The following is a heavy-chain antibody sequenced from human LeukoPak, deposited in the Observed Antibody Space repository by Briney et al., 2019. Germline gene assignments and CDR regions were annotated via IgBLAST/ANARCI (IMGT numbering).Heavy chain of an antibody. V-gene: IGHV4-61*08. CDR2: IHYSGST. J-gene: IGHJ4*02. D-gene: IGHD1-14*01. CDR3: ASGTYGTLFF. Sequence: PSETLSLTCTVSGGSVSSAGYYWSWIRQPPGKGLEFIGYIHYSGSTNYNPSLQSRVTMSVDSSKNQFSLQLSTVTAADTATYYCASGTYGTLFFWGQGTLVPVSS. CDR1: GGSVSSAGYY.